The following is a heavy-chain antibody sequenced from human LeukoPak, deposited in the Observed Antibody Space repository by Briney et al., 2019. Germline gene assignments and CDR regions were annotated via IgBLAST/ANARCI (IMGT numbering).Heavy chain of an antibody. CDR2: INAGNGNT. CDR1: GYTFNNYD. Sequence: ASVKASCKASGYTFNNYDINWVRQAPGQRLEWMGWINAGNGNTKYSQKFQGRVTITRDTSASTAYMELSSLRSEDTAVYYCARTGIAAPLKDYWGQGTLVTVSS. J-gene: IGHJ4*02. CDR3: ARTGIAAPLKDY. D-gene: IGHD6-13*01. V-gene: IGHV1-3*01.